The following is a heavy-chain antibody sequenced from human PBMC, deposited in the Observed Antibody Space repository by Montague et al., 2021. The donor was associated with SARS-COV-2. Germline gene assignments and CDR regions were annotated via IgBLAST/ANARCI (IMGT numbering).Heavy chain of an antibody. CDR3: AKVAGSHDTFDI. Sequence: SETLSLTCTVSGYSISTGYYWGWIRQPPGKGLEWIGTIYHSGSTYFNPSLKSRVTISVDTSKNQFSLNLSPVTAADTAVYYCAKVAGSHDTFDIWGRGTKVTVSS. CDR2: IYHSGST. V-gene: IGHV4-38-2*02. CDR1: GYSISTGYY. D-gene: IGHD6-19*01. J-gene: IGHJ3*02.